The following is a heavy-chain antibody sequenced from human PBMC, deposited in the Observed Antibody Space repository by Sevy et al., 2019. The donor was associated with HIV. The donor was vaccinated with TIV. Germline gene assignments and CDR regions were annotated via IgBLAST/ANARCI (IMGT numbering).Heavy chain of an antibody. CDR1: GGSISSGGYS. V-gene: IGHV4-30-2*01. D-gene: IGHD3-16*01. CDR3: ARARVGDAFDI. CDR2: IYQSGST. J-gene: IGHJ3*02. Sequence: SETLSLTCAVSGGSISSGGYSWSWIRQPPGKGLEWIGYIYQSGSTYYNPSLKSRVTISVGRSKNQFSLKLSSVTAADTAVYYCARARVGDAFDIWGQGTMVTVSS.